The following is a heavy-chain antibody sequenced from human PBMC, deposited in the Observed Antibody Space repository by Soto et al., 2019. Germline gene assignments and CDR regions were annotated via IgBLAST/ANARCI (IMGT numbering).Heavy chain of an antibody. CDR1: GGSISRSGYY. V-gene: IGHV4-31*03. CDR2: IYYNGSA. Sequence: QVQLQESGPGLVKPSQTLSLTCSVSGGSISRSGYYWSWIRQHPGKGLEWIGHIYYNGSAYSNPSRKSRVTISRDTSKKQFSLKLSSVTAADTAMYYCARDRWWGDILTGYRVNYYYGMDVWGQGTTVTVSS. CDR3: ARDRWWGDILTGYRVNYYYGMDV. J-gene: IGHJ6*02. D-gene: IGHD3-9*01.